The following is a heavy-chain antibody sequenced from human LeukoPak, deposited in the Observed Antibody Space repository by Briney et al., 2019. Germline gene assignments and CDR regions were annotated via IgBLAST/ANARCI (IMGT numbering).Heavy chain of an antibody. CDR3: ARGRYCSGGSCPYYFDY. CDR1: GGSFSGYY. CDR2: INHSGST. J-gene: IGHJ4*02. V-gene: IGHV4-34*01. Sequence: SETLSLTCAVYGGSFSGYYWSWIRQPPGKGLEWIGEINHSGSTNYNPSLKSRVTISVDTSKNQFSLRLSSVTAADTAVYYCARGRYCSGGSCPYYFDYWGQGTLVTVSS. D-gene: IGHD2-15*01.